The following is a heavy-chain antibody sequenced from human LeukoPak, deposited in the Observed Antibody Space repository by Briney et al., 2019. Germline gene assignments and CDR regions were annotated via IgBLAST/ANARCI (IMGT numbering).Heavy chain of an antibody. J-gene: IGHJ6*02. D-gene: IGHD2-2*03. CDR2: IGTAGDT. Sequence: GGSLRLSCAASGFTFSSYDMHWVRQATGKGLEWVSAIGTAGDTYCPGSVKGRFTISRENAKNSLYLQMNSLRAGDTAVYYCARVGYCSSTSCPYGMDVWGQGTTVTVSS. CDR1: GFTFSSYD. CDR3: ARVGYCSSTSCPYGMDV. V-gene: IGHV3-13*01.